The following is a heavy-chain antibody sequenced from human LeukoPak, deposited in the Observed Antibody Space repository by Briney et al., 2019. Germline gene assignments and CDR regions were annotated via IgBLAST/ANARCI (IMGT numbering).Heavy chain of an antibody. CDR1: GGTFSSYA. J-gene: IGHJ3*02. Sequence: SVKVSCKASGGTFSSYAVSWVRQAPGQGLEWMGGIIPIFNTANYAQKFQGRVTITADESTSTAYMELSSLRSEDTAVYYCARVFHDFGVAKDAFDMWGQGTMVTVSS. D-gene: IGHD3-3*01. V-gene: IGHV1-69*13. CDR3: ARVFHDFGVAKDAFDM. CDR2: IIPIFNTA.